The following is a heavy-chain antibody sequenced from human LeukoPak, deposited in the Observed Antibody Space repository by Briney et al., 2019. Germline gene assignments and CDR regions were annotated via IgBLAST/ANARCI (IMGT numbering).Heavy chain of an antibody. Sequence: GGSLRLSCAASGFAFSTYWMDWVRQALGKELEWVGNINQDGSVKHYVDSVRGRFTISRDNARNSVYLQMNALRVEDTAVYYCTRDFVFWGQGTLVTASS. CDR1: GFAFSTYW. CDR2: INQDGSVK. J-gene: IGHJ4*02. D-gene: IGHD3-3*01. V-gene: IGHV3-7*01. CDR3: TRDFVF.